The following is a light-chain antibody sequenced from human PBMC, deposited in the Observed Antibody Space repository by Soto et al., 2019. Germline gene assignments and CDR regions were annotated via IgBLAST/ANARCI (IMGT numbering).Light chain of an antibody. CDR3: SSYTSSRGVV. CDR2: EVS. V-gene: IGLV2-14*01. J-gene: IGLJ2*01. CDR1: SSDVGGYNY. Sequence: QSALTQPASVSGSPGQSITIFCTGTSSDVGGYNYVSWYQQHPGKAPKLMIYEVSNRPSGVSNRFSGSKSGNTASLTISGLQAEDEADYYCSSYTSSRGVVFGGGTKVTVL.